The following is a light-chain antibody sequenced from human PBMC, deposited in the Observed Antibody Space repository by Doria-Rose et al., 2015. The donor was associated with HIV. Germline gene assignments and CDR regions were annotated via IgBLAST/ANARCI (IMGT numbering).Light chain of an antibody. V-gene: IGKV3-20*01. CDR3: HQYASSRT. J-gene: IGKJ1*01. CDR1: QSVSAND. Sequence: LTQSPGTLSLSPGERATLSCRASQSVSANDLAWYQQRRGQSPRLLIYGASSRPTDIPDRFRGSGSGTDSTLTISRLEPEDGAVYYCHQYASSRTFGQGTKVEIK. CDR2: GAS.